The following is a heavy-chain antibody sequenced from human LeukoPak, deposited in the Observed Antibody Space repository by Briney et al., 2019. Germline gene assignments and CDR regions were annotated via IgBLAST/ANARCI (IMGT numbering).Heavy chain of an antibody. CDR3: ARGDEQCLVYGFDY. CDR1: GGSFSSYY. V-gene: IGHV4-59*01. CDR2: IYYSGST. D-gene: IGHD6-19*01. Sequence: PSETLSLTCTASGGSFSSYYWSWIRQPPGKGLEWIGYIYYSGSTNYNPSLKSRVTISVDTSKNQFSLKLSSVTAADTAVYYCARGDEQCLVYGFDYWGQGTLVTVSS. J-gene: IGHJ4*02.